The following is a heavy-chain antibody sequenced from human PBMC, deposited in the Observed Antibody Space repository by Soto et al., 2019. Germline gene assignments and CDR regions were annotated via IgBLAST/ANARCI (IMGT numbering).Heavy chain of an antibody. CDR3: VRRDVSATGIDWFDP. D-gene: IGHD6-13*01. CDR1: GYPFSSYG. J-gene: IGHJ5*02. V-gene: IGHV1-3*01. Sequence: ASVKVSCKASGYPFSSYGIHWVRQAPGQRLEWMGWINAANGDTKYSPKFQGRVTITRDTSASTAYMELSSLRSEDTAVYDCVRRDVSATGIDWFDPWGQGTLVTVSS. CDR2: INAANGDT.